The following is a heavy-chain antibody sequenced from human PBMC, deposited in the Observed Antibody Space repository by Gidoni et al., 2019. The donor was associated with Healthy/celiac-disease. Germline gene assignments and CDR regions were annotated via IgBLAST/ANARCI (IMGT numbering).Heavy chain of an antibody. CDR2: IIPILGIA. D-gene: IGHD3-22*01. CDR3: ASGRVYYDSSGPDAFDI. J-gene: IGHJ3*02. Sequence: QLQLVQSGAEVKKPGSSVKVSCKASGGTFSSYAISWVRQAPGQGLEWMGRIIPILGIANYAQKFQGRVTITADKSTSTAYMELSSLRSEDTAVYYCASGRVYYDSSGPDAFDIWGQGTMVTVSS. V-gene: IGHV1-69*09. CDR1: GGTFSSYA.